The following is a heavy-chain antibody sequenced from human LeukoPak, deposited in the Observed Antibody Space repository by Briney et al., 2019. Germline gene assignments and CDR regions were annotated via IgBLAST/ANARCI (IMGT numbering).Heavy chain of an antibody. CDR3: ARGRYCSGGSGYSSWFDP. Sequence: ASVKVSCKASGYTFTSYGISWVRQAPGQGLEWMGWISAYNGNTNYAQKLQGRVTMTTDTSTSTAYMELRSLRSDDTAVYYCARGRYCSGGSGYSSWFDPWGQGTLVTVSS. J-gene: IGHJ5*02. CDR2: ISAYNGNT. V-gene: IGHV1-18*01. D-gene: IGHD2-15*01. CDR1: GYTFTSYG.